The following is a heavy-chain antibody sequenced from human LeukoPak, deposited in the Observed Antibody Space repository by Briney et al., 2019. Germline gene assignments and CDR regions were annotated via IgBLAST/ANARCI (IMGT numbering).Heavy chain of an antibody. J-gene: IGHJ4*02. CDR1: GDSVSSNSAA. CDR3: ARDQDGFEY. Sequence: SQTLSLTCAISGDSVSSNSAAWNWIRQSXXXXLEWLGRTYYRSKWYNDYALSVKSRITINPDTSKNQFSLQLNSVTPEDTAVYYCARDQDGFEYWGQGTLVTVSS. V-gene: IGHV6-1*01. CDR2: TYYRSKWYN.